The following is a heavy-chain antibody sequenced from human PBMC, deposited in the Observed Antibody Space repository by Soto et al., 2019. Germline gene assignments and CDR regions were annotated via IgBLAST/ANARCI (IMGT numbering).Heavy chain of an antibody. J-gene: IGHJ6*03. V-gene: IGHV5-51*01. CDR2: IYPGDSDT. D-gene: IGHD3-3*01. CDR1: GYSFTSYW. Sequence: GESLKISCKGSGYSFTSYWIGWVRQMPGKGLEWMGIIYPGDSDTRYSPSFQGQVTISADKSISTAYLQWSSLKASDTAMYYCARLRTRRFLEWSPQGYYMDVWGKGTTVTV. CDR3: ARLRTRRFLEWSPQGYYMDV.